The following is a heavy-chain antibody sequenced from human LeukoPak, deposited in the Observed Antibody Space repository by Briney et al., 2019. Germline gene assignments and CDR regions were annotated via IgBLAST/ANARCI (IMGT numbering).Heavy chain of an antibody. Sequence: GGSLRLSCAASGFTFSSYDMHWVHLTTGKGLEWVSAIDTAGYTYYPGSVKGRFTISRENAKNSLYLQMNSLRAGDTAVYYCARVGEGGKGFDYWGQGTLVTVPS. CDR2: IDTAGYT. CDR1: GFTFSSYD. CDR3: ARVGEGGKGFDY. V-gene: IGHV3-13*01. D-gene: IGHD4-23*01. J-gene: IGHJ4*02.